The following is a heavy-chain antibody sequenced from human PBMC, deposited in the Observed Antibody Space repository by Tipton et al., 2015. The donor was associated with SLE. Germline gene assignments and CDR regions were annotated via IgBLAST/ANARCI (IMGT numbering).Heavy chain of an antibody. CDR3: ARGSSSWDFDY. CDR2: IYYSGGT. V-gene: IGHV4-59*01. CDR1: GGSISSYY. Sequence: TLSLTCTVSGGSISSYYWSWIRQPPGKGLEWIGYIYYSGGTNYNPSLKSRVTISVDTSKNQFSLKLSSVTAADTAVYYCARGSSSWDFDYWGQGTLVTVSS. D-gene: IGHD6-13*01. J-gene: IGHJ4*02.